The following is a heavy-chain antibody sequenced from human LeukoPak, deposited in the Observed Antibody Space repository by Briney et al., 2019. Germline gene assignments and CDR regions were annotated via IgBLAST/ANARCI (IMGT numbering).Heavy chain of an antibody. CDR2: IIPIFGTA. CDR1: GGTFTSYA. V-gene: IGHV1-69*01. CDR3: ARSTGGYNWNAAFDY. J-gene: IGHJ4*02. D-gene: IGHD1-20*01. Sequence: SVKVSCKASGGTFTSYAISWVRQAPGQGLEWMGGIIPIFGTANYAQKFQGRVTITADESTSTAYMELSSLRSEDTAVYYCARSTGGYNWNAAFDYWGQGTLVTVSS.